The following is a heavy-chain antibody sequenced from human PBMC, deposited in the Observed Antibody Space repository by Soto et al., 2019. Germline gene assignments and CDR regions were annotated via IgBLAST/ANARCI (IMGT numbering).Heavy chain of an antibody. J-gene: IGHJ4*02. CDR2: FVPEEGGT. Sequence: QVHLEQSGAEVKTPGASVKVSCKISGYSLTKLSIHWVRQGPGKGLEWMGGFVPEEGGTVYAQKFQGRATMTQDTSTETAYMDLTRLTSEDTAIYYCATIVRPPEGMLGAGLIEADVDYWGRGTLLTVSS. V-gene: IGHV1-24*01. CDR1: GYSLTKLS. D-gene: IGHD1-26*01. CDR3: ATIVRPPEGMLGAGLIEADVDY.